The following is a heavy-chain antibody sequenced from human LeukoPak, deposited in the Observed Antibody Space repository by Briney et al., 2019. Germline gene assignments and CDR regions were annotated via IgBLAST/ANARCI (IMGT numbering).Heavy chain of an antibody. V-gene: IGHV4-39*07. CDR3: ARRIAARLDYFDY. CDR1: GGSISSSSYY. Sequence: PSETLSLTCTVSGGSISSSSYYWGWIRQPPGKGLKRIGSIYYSGSTYYNPSLKSRVTISVDTSKNQFSLKLSSVTAADTAVYYCARRIAARLDYFDYWGQGTLVTVSS. D-gene: IGHD6-6*01. J-gene: IGHJ4*02. CDR2: IYYSGST.